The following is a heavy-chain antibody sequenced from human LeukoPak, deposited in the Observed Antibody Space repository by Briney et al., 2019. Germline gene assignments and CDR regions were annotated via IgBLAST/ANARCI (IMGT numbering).Heavy chain of an antibody. V-gene: IGHV3-23*01. CDR3: AKFRAYYYYYSMDV. CDR2: ISGSGGGT. CDR1: GFTFSSYA. J-gene: IGHJ6*03. Sequence: SGGSLRLSCAASGFTFSSYAMSWVREAPGKGLGWGSAISGSGGGTYYADSVKGRFTISRDTSKNTLYLQMNSLRAEDTAVYFCAKFRAYYYYYSMDVCGKGTTVTVSS. D-gene: IGHD3-10*01.